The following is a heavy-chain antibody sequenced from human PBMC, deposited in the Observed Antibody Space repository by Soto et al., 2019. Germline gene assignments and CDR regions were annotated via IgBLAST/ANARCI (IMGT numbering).Heavy chain of an antibody. D-gene: IGHD2-21*02. Sequence: ASVKGSCKRLGYPFTYYFIHWVRQAPGQGLEWMGIISLYHHSTSYAQKFQGRLTVTADTSTTTVYMDLSSLTSEDSAVYWCARELYSCGGDCPYYMDYWGQGTLVTVSS. CDR3: ARELYSCGGDCPYYMDY. V-gene: IGHV1-46*01. CDR2: ISLYHHST. J-gene: IGHJ4*02. CDR1: GYPFTYYF.